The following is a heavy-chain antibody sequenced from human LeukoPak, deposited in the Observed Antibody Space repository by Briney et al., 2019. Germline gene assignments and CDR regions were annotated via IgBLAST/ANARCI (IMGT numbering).Heavy chain of an antibody. J-gene: IGHJ3*02. D-gene: IGHD4-23*01. CDR1: GFTVSSNY. CDR2: IYSGGST. V-gene: IGHV3-53*01. Sequence: GGSLRLSCAASGFTVSSNYMSWVRQAPGKGLEWVSVIYSGGSTYYADSVKGRFTISRDNSKNTLYLQMNSLRAEDTAAYYCARDRAVTTLGIPHAFDIWGQGTMVTVSS. CDR3: ARDRAVTTLGIPHAFDI.